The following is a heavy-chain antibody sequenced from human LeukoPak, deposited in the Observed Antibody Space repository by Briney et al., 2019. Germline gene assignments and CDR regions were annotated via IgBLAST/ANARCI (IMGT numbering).Heavy chain of an antibody. V-gene: IGHV1-2*02. Sequence: ASVKVSCKASGYTLTGYYMHWVRQAPGQGLEWMGWMNPNSGGTKYAQKFQGRVTMTRDTSISTAYMELSRLRSDDTAVYYCAREGVAFDIWGQGTMVTVSS. D-gene: IGHD3-16*01. CDR3: AREGVAFDI. CDR2: MNPNSGGT. CDR1: GYTLTGYY. J-gene: IGHJ3*02.